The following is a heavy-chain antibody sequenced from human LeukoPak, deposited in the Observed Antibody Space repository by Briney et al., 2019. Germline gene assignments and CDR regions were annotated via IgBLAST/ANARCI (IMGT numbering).Heavy chain of an antibody. CDR3: ARGVGSSTQVDYYYGMDV. Sequence: SETLSLTCTASGGSISSYYWSWIRQPPGKGLEWIGHIYYSGTTSYNPSLKSRVTISVDTPKNQFSLELSSVTAADTAVYYCARGVGSSTQVDYYYGMDVWGQGTTVTVSS. CDR1: GGSISSYY. CDR2: IYYSGTT. J-gene: IGHJ6*02. V-gene: IGHV4-59*01. D-gene: IGHD2-2*01.